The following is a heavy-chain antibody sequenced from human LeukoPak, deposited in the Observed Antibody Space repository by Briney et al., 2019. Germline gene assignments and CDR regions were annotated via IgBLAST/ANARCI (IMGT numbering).Heavy chain of an antibody. D-gene: IGHD6-19*01. CDR3: AKLLAVAGIDY. J-gene: IGHJ4*02. CDR2: ISSSGVNT. V-gene: IGHV3-23*01. CDR1: GFTVSSNY. Sequence: PGGSLRLSCAASGFTVSSNYMSWVRQAPGKGLEWVSTISSSGVNTYYADSVKGRFTIYRDNSRNTLYMQMNSLRLEDTAIYYCAKLLAVAGIDYWGQGTLVTVSS.